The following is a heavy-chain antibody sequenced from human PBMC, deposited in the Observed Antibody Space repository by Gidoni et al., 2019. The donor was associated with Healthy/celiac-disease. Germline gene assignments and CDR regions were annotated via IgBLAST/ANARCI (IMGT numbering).Heavy chain of an antibody. J-gene: IGHJ6*02. CDR2: IYTSGST. Sequence: QVQLQQSGRGLVKPSQTVSLTCTFSGDARTSGSYYWSWIRQPAGKGLEWIGRIYTSGSTNYNPSLKSLVTISVDTYKNQFSLKLSSVTAADTAVYYCARGYSHDYYYYGMDVWGQGTTVTVSS. CDR1: GDARTSGSYY. D-gene: IGHD2-15*01. V-gene: IGHV4-61*02. CDR3: ARGYSHDYYYYGMDV.